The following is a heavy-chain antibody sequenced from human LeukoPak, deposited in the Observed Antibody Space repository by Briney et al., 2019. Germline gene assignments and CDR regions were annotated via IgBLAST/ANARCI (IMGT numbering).Heavy chain of an antibody. CDR2: ISSSSSYI. V-gene: IGHV3-21*01. J-gene: IGHJ4*02. D-gene: IGHD3-10*01. Sequence: GGSLRLSCAASGFTFSSYSMNWVRQAPGKGLEWVSSISSSSSYIYYADSVKGRFTISRDNAKNSLYLQMNSLRAEDTAVYYCATIGWFGAFDFWAREPWSPSPQ. CDR3: ATIGWFGAFDF. CDR1: GFTFSSYS.